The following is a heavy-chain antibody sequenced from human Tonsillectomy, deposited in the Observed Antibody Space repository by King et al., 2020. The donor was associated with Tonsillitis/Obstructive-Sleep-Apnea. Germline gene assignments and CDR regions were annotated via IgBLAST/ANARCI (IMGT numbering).Heavy chain of an antibody. CDR1: GFTFSSYW. V-gene: IGHV3-7*04. J-gene: IGHJ6*03. Sequence: QLVQSGGGLVQPGGSLRLSCAASGFTFSSYWMSWVRQAPGKGLEWVANIKQDGSEKYYVDSVKGRFTISRDNPKNSLYLQMNSLRAEDTAVYYCARDYCSSTSCYDYYMDVWGKGTTVTVSS. CDR2: IKQDGSEK. CDR3: ARDYCSSTSCYDYYMDV. D-gene: IGHD2-2*01.